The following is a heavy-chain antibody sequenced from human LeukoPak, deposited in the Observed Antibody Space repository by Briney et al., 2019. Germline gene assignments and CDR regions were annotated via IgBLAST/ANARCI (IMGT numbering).Heavy chain of an antibody. CDR3: ASQGYYYDSSARGYGMDV. D-gene: IGHD3-22*01. V-gene: IGHV1-8*01. Sequence: ASVKVSCKASGYTFTSYDVNWVRQATGQGLEWMGWMNPNSGNTGYAQKFQGRVTMTRNTSISTAYMALSSLRSEDTAVYYCASQGYYYDSSARGYGMDVWGQGTTVTVSS. J-gene: IGHJ6*02. CDR1: GYTFTSYD. CDR2: MNPNSGNT.